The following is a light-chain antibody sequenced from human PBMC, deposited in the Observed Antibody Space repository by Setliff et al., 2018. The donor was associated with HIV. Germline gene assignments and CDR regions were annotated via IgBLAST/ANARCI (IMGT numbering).Light chain of an antibody. CDR3: SSYSTSNTLVL. V-gene: IGLV2-14*03. J-gene: IGLJ2*01. CDR2: EVS. Sequence: SALTQPASVSGSPGQSISISCSGSHTDIGAYNYVSWYQQHPGKVPRLIIYEVSHRPSGVSDRISGAKSGNTASLFISGLQAEDEATYYCSSYSTSNTLVLFGGGTK. CDR1: HTDIGAYNY.